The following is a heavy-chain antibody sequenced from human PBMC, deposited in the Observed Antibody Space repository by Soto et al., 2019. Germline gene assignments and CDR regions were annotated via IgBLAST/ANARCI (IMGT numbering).Heavy chain of an antibody. J-gene: IGHJ5*02. CDR3: ARRSGTYYYGSGSYYGHNREASFSWFDP. CDR2: INHSGST. V-gene: IGHV4-34*01. D-gene: IGHD3-10*01. Sequence: PSETLSLTCAVHGGSFSGYYWSWIRQPPGKGLEWIGEINHSGSTNYNPSLKRRVTISVDTPKNEFSLTLSSVPAADTAVYYCARRSGTYYYGSGSYYGHNREASFSWFDPWGQGTLVTVSS. CDR1: GGSFSGYY.